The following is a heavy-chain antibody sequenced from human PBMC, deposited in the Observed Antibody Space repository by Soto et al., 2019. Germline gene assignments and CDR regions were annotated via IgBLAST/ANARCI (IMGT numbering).Heavy chain of an antibody. CDR3: ARDQLEGNWFDP. J-gene: IGHJ5*02. Sequence: QLQLQESGSGLVRPSQTLSLTCAVSGGSISSGGYSWNWIRQPPGKGLEWIGYIYHSGSTLYNPSIKSRVXXXVXXSKHQFSLKLSSVTAADTAVYYCARDQLEGNWFDPWGQGTLVTVSS. CDR2: IYHSGST. V-gene: IGHV4-30-2*01. D-gene: IGHD1-1*01. CDR1: GGSISSGGYS.